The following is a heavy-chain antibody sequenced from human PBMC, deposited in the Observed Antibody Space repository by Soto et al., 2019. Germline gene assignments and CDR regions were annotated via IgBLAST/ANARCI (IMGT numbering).Heavy chain of an antibody. CDR2: NYYSGSN. J-gene: IGHJ4*02. D-gene: IGHD3-22*01. CDR1: GGSISSYY. Sequence: TSETLSLTCNVSGGSISSYYWSWIRPPPGKGLEWIGYNYYSGSNNYNPSLKSRVTISGDTSKNQFSLKLSAVTAADTAVYYCARWGLDYYDSSGYRDYWGQGTLVTVSS. CDR3: ARWGLDYYDSSGYRDY. V-gene: IGHV4-59*01.